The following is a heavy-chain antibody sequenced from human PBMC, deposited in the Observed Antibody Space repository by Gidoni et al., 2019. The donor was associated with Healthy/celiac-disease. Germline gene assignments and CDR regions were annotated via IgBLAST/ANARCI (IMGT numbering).Heavy chain of an antibody. CDR3: ARDPINYDSSGYYEGGAEYYFDY. J-gene: IGHJ4*02. CDR1: GFTFSSYS. D-gene: IGHD3-22*01. CDR2: ISSSSSYI. Sequence: EVQLVESGGGLVKPGGSLRLSCAASGFTFSSYSMNWVRQATGKGLEWVSSISSSSSYIYYADSVKGRFTISRDNAKNSLYLQMNSLRAEDTAVYYCARDPINYDSSGYYEGGAEYYFDYWGQGTLVTVSS. V-gene: IGHV3-21*01.